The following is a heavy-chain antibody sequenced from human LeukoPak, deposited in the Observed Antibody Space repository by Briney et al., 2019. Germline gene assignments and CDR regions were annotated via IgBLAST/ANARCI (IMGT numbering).Heavy chain of an antibody. CDR1: GFTFSSYT. V-gene: IGHV3-21*01. CDR3: ARDRSPGNFDY. Sequence: GGSLRLSCAASGFTFSSYTMNWVRQAPGKGLEWDSSISSSSTYINYADSVKGRFTISRDNAKNSLYLQMNSLRAEDTAVYYCARDRSPGNFDYWGQGTLVTVSS. J-gene: IGHJ4*02. D-gene: IGHD3-10*01. CDR2: ISSSSTYI.